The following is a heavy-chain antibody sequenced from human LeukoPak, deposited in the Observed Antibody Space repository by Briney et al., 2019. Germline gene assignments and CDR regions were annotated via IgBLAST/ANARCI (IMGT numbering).Heavy chain of an antibody. V-gene: IGHV3-7*01. CDR1: GFTFSSYW. D-gene: IGHD3-22*01. CDR3: ARIGYDSSGYYHGFDY. Sequence: GGSLRLSCAASGFTFSSYWMSWVRQAPGKGLEWVANIKQDGSEKYYVDSVKGRFTISRDNAKNSLCLQMSSLRAEDTAVYYCARIGYDSSGYYHGFDYWGQRTLVTVSS. CDR2: IKQDGSEK. J-gene: IGHJ4*02.